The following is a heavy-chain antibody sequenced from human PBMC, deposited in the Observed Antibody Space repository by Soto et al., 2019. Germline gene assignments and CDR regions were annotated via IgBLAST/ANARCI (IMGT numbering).Heavy chain of an antibody. CDR2: IIPIFGTA. CDR1: GGTFSSYA. D-gene: IGHD2-15*01. Sequence: QVQLVQSGAEVKKPGSSVKVSCTASGGTFSSYAISWVRQAPGQGLEWMGGIIPIFGTANYAQKFQGRVTITADESTSKASMELSRLRSEDTAVYYWARVGMVTARVVAWFDHWGQGTLVTVSS. CDR3: ARVGMVTARVVAWFDH. J-gene: IGHJ5*02. V-gene: IGHV1-69*12.